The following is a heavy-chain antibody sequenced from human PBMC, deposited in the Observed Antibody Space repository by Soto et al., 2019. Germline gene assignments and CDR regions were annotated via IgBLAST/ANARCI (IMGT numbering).Heavy chain of an antibody. CDR1: GFTFSSYA. CDR2: ISGSGGST. J-gene: IGHJ4*02. CDR3: AKVSRDCSSTSCFGY. V-gene: IGHV3-23*01. Sequence: GGSLRLSCAASGFTFSSYAMSWVRQAPGKGLEWVSAISGSGGSTYYADSVKGRFTISRDNFKNTLYLQMNSLRAEDTAVYYCAKVSRDCSSTSCFGYWGQGTLVTVSS. D-gene: IGHD2-2*01.